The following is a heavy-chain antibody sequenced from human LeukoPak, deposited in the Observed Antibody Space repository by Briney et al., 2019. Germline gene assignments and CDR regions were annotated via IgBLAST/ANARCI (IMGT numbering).Heavy chain of an antibody. J-gene: IGHJ4*02. CDR1: GGSISSSNW. CDR3: ARAVRYSGSYYVNY. V-gene: IGHV4-4*02. D-gene: IGHD1-26*01. CDR2: IYHSGST. Sequence: SETLSLTCAVSGGSISSSNWWSWVRQPPGKGLEWIGEIYHSGSTNYNPSLKSRVTISVDKSKNQFSLKLSSVTAADTAVYYCARAVRYSGSYYVNYWGQGTLVTVSS.